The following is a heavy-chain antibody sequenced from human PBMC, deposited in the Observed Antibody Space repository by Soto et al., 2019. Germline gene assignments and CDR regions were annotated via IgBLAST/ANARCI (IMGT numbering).Heavy chain of an antibody. V-gene: IGHV3-23*01. CDR1: GFTFNTSA. J-gene: IGHJ3*02. D-gene: IGHD3-3*01. CDR3: AKDTEALEWFPTDDAFDI. CDR2: ISGSGGST. Sequence: PGGSLRLACAASGFTFNTSAMGWVRQAPGKGLEWVSAISGSGGSTYYADSVKGRFTISRDNSKNTLYLQMNSLRAEDTAVYYCAKDTEALEWFPTDDAFDIWGQGTMVTVSS.